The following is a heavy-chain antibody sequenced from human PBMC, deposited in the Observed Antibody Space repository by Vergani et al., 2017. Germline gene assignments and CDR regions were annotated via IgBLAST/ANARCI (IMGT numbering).Heavy chain of an antibody. V-gene: IGHV3-11*01. Sequence: QVQLVESGGGLVKPGGSLRLSCAASGFSFSDHYMTWIRQAPGKGLAWVSYISNSGNTIEYADSVKGRFSISRDNAKSSLFLQMDSLRAEDTAVYYCARDXRDYNNYPGTFDIWGQGSMVTVSS. CDR3: ARDXRDYNNYPGTFDI. D-gene: IGHD5-24*01. CDR2: ISNSGNTI. CDR1: GFSFSDHY. J-gene: IGHJ3*02.